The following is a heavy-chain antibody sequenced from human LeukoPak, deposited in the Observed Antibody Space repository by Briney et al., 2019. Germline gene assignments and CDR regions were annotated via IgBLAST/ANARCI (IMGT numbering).Heavy chain of an antibody. D-gene: IGHD6-6*01. J-gene: IGHJ5*02. V-gene: IGHV3-33*01. CDR3: ARDIAARSQVFWFDP. CDR2: IWHDGNNK. CDR1: GFPYSTYG. Sequence: GGSLRLSCAASGFPYSTYGMHWVRQAPGKGLEWVAIIWHDGNNKYYADSVKGRFTISRDNSKNTLSLQMNSLRAEDTAVYYCARDIAARSQVFWFDPWGQGTLVTVSS.